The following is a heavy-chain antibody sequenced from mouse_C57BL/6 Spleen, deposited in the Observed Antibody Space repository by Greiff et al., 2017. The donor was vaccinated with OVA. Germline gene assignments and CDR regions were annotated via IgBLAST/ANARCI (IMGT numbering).Heavy chain of an antibody. V-gene: IGHV1-15*01. Sequence: LVESGAELVRPGASVTLSCKASGYTFTDYEMHWVKQTPVHGLEWIGAIDPETGGTAYNQKFKGKAILTADKSSSTAYMELRSLTSEDSAVYYCTRGELGRRYFDYWGQGTTLTVSS. CDR3: TRGELGRRYFDY. D-gene: IGHD4-1*01. CDR2: IDPETGGT. CDR1: GYTFTDYE. J-gene: IGHJ2*01.